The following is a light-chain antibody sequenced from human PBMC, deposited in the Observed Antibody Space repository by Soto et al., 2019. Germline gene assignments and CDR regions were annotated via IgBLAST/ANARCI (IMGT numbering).Light chain of an antibody. J-gene: IGKJ1*01. V-gene: IGKV3-20*01. CDR1: QSVGST. CDR2: AAS. Sequence: EIVLTQSPAALSVSPGERVTLSCWASQSVGSTLNWYQQRPGQAPRLLIYAASNTAPGIPDRFSGSGSGTDFTLTISRLEPEDFAVYYCQEYGTSRTFGQGTKVEIK. CDR3: QEYGTSRT.